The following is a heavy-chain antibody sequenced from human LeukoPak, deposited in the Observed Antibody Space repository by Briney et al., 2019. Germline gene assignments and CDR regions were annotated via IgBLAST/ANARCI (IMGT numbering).Heavy chain of an antibody. Sequence: SETLSLTCTVSGGSISSYYWSWTRQPAGKGLEWIGRIYTSGSTNYNPSLKSRVTMSVDTSKNQFSLKLSSVTAADTAVYYCASTYYYDSSGYFFDYWGQGTLVTVSS. CDR1: GGSISSYY. D-gene: IGHD3-22*01. CDR2: IYTSGST. J-gene: IGHJ4*02. CDR3: ASTYYYDSSGYFFDY. V-gene: IGHV4-4*07.